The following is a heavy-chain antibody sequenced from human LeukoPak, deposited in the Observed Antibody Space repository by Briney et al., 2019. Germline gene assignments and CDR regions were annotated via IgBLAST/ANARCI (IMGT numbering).Heavy chain of an antibody. CDR1: GGSISSYH. D-gene: IGHD3-9*01. CDR2: VYSDGVT. Sequence: PSETLSLTCRVSGGSISSYHWSWIRQPAGQGLEWIGRVYSDGVTRYNPSLKSRVTISVDMSNNRFSLTLNSATAADTAVYYCARLGPWLLSSTDAFDIWGQGTMVTVSS. CDR3: ARLGPWLLSSTDAFDI. V-gene: IGHV4-4*07. J-gene: IGHJ3*02.